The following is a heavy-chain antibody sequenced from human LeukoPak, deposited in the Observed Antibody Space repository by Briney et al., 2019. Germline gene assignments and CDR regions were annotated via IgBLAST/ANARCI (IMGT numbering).Heavy chain of an antibody. D-gene: IGHD2-2*01. Sequence: SETLSLTCAVSGYSISSGYYWGWFRQPPGKGLEWIGSIYHSGSTYYNPSLKSRVTISVDTSKNQFSLKLSSVTAADTAVYYCARQPRYCSSTSCYYYYYMDVWGKGTTVTVSS. J-gene: IGHJ6*03. CDR1: GYSISSGYY. CDR2: IYHSGST. CDR3: ARQPRYCSSTSCYYYYYMDV. V-gene: IGHV4-38-2*01.